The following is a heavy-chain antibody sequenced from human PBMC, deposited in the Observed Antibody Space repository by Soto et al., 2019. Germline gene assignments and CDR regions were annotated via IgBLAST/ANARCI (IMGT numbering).Heavy chain of an antibody. CDR3: ARGGRVRYSYGYRYYLDY. Sequence: QVQLVQSGAEVKKPGASVKVSCKASGYTFTAYYMHWVRQAPGQGLEWMGWINPNSGGTNYAQKFQGWVTMTRDTSSSTAYMELSRLRSDDTAVYYCARGGRVRYSYGYRYYLDYWGQGTLVTVSS. CDR1: GYTFTAYY. J-gene: IGHJ4*02. CDR2: INPNSGGT. V-gene: IGHV1-2*04. D-gene: IGHD5-18*01.